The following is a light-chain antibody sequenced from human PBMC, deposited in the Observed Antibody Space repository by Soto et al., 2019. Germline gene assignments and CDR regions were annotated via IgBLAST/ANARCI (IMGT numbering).Light chain of an antibody. CDR3: QQSYSTPRT. CDR1: QSINGY. CDR2: AAS. V-gene: IGKV1-39*01. J-gene: IGKJ1*01. Sequence: DIQMTQSPSSLSASVGDRVTITCRASQSINGYLNWYQQKPGKAPKLLIYAASSLQSGVPSRFSGSGSGTDFTLTISSLQPEDSATYFCQQSYSTPRTFGQGTKVDVK.